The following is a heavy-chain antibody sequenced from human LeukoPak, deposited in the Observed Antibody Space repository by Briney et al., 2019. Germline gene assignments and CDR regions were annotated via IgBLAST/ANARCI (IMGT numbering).Heavy chain of an antibody. CDR3: ARVLATAYLDY. V-gene: IGHV4-59*01. D-gene: IGHD1-26*01. Sequence: PSETLSLTCTVSGGSISSYYWSWIRQPPGKGLEWIGYIYYSGSTNYNPSLKSRVTISVDTSKNQFSLKLSPVTAADTAVYYCARVLATAYLDYWGQGTLVTVSS. J-gene: IGHJ4*02. CDR2: IYYSGST. CDR1: GGSISSYY.